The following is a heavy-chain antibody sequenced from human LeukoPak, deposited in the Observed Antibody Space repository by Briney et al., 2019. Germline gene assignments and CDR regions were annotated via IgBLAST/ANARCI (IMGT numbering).Heavy chain of an antibody. J-gene: IGHJ4*02. CDR3: ARHGSDDYGDYDLDY. CDR1: GYSFTSYW. CDR2: IYPGDSDT. Sequence: GESLKISCKGSGYSFTSYWIGWVRQMPGKGLEWMGIIYPGDSDTRYSPSFQGQVTISADKSISTAYLQWSSLKASDTAMYYCARHGSDDYGDYDLDYWGQGTLVTVSS. D-gene: IGHD4-17*01. V-gene: IGHV5-51*01.